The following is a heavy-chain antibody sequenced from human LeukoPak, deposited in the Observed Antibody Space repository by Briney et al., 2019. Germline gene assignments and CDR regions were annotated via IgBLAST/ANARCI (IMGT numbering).Heavy chain of an antibody. D-gene: IGHD2-2*02. V-gene: IGHV3-30*02. CDR2: IRFDGSYN. CDR3: AKAGGYTIYYMDV. J-gene: IGHJ6*03. Sequence: GGSLRLSCAASRFTFSSYGMHWVRQAPGKGLEWVAFIRFDGSYNYYADSVKGRFTISRDNSKNTLYLQMNSLRAEDTAVYYCAKAGGYTIYYMDVWGKGTTVTVSS. CDR1: RFTFSSYG.